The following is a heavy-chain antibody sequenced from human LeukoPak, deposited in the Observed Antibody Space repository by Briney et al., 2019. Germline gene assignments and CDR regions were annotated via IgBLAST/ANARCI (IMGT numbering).Heavy chain of an antibody. CDR1: GGSISSYY. CDR2: IYYSGST. D-gene: IGHD3-22*01. Sequence: SETLSLTCTVSGGSISSYYWSWIRQPPGKGLEWIGYIYYSGSTNYNPSLKSRVTISVDTSKNQFSLKLSSVTAADTAVYYCARSYDSSGYYLLYYFDYWGQGTLVTVSS. V-gene: IGHV4-59*01. CDR3: ARSYDSSGYYLLYYFDY. J-gene: IGHJ4*02.